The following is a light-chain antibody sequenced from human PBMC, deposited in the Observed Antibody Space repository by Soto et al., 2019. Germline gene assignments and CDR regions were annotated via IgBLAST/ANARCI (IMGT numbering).Light chain of an antibody. CDR3: QQGDSFPIT. Sequence: DIQMTPSPSSVSASVGDRVTITCRASQSISSWLAWYQQKPGTVPKLLIYAASNLQSGVPSRFSGSGAGTEFTLTITSLQPEDFGTYYCQQGDSFPITFGQGTRLEIK. CDR2: AAS. J-gene: IGKJ5*01. CDR1: QSISSW. V-gene: IGKV1-12*01.